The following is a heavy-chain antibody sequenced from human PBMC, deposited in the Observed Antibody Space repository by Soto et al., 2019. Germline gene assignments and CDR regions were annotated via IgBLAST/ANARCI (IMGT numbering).Heavy chain of an antibody. CDR3: ARVGYYYDSSGYYLSFDY. Sequence: QVQLVQSGAEVKKPGASVKVSCKASGYTFTSYDINWVRQATGQGLEWMGWMNPNSGNTGYAQKFQGRVTMNRNTSISTAYMELSSLRSEDTAVYYCARVGYYYDSSGYYLSFDYWGQGTLVTVSS. J-gene: IGHJ4*02. V-gene: IGHV1-8*01. D-gene: IGHD3-22*01. CDR1: GYTFTSYD. CDR2: MNPNSGNT.